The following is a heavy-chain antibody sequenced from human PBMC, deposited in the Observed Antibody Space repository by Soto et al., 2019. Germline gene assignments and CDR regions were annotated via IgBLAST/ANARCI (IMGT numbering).Heavy chain of an antibody. D-gene: IGHD5-18*01. CDR3: ARDARGYSYGHYYYGMDV. CDR2: IYSVGST. V-gene: IGHV3-53*01. J-gene: IGHJ6*01. CDR1: VFTVSINY. Sequence: PWGSLRLSWVTSVFTVSINYMSWVRQAPGKGLEWASAIYSVGSTYYADSVKGRFTISRDNSKNTLYLQMNRLRAEDTAVYYCARDARGYSYGHYYYGMDVWGHGTTVTVSS.